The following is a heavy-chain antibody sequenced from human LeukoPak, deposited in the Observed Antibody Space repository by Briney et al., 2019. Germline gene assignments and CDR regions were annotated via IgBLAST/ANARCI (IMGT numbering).Heavy chain of an antibody. Sequence: ASVKVSCKASGYTFTSYAMTWVRQAPGQGLEWMGWINTNTGNPTYAQGFTGRFVFSLDTSVSTAYLQISSLKAEDTAVYYCARDWNVLLWFGELSSFGYWGQGTLVTVSS. CDR1: GYTFTSYA. J-gene: IGHJ4*02. CDR2: INTNTGNP. CDR3: ARDWNVLLWFGELSSFGY. V-gene: IGHV7-4-1*02. D-gene: IGHD3-10*01.